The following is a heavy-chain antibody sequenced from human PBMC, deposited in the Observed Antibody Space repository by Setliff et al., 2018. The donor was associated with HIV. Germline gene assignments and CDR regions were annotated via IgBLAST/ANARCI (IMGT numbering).Heavy chain of an antibody. V-gene: IGHV1-18*01. CDR3: ARGLYYDFWSGVGPCDY. D-gene: IGHD3-3*01. Sequence: ASVKVSCKASGYTFTSYTISWVRQAPGQGLEWMGWISTYSGNTNYAQKFQGRVTMTRDTSTSTVYMELSSLRSGDTAVYYCARGLYYDFWSGVGPCDYWGQGTLVTVSS. CDR1: GYTFTSYT. J-gene: IGHJ4*02. CDR2: ISTYSGNT.